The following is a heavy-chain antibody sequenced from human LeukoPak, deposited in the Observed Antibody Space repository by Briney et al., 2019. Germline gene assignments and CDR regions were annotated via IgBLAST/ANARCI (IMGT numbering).Heavy chain of an antibody. CDR1: GGSISSYY. J-gene: IGHJ6*02. Sequence: SETLSLTCTVSGGSISSYYWSWIRQPPGKGLEWIGYIYYSGSTNYNPSLKSRVTISIDTSKNQFSLKLSSVTAADTAVYYCARSNSSSWYNYYYYGMDVWGQGTTVTVSS. V-gene: IGHV4-59*08. CDR3: ARSNSSSWYNYYYYGMDV. CDR2: IYYSGST. D-gene: IGHD6-13*01.